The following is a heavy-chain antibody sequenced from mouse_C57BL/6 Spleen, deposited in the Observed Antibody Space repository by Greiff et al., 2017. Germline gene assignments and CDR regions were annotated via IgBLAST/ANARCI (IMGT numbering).Heavy chain of an antibody. V-gene: IGHV5-15*01. CDR1: GFTFSDYG. CDR3: ARGLYGSSYYYAMDY. Sequence: VQLVESGGGLVQPGGSLKLSCAASGFTFSDYGMAWVRQAPRKGPEWVAFISNLAYSIYYAATVTGRFTISRENAKNTLYLEMSSLRSEDTAMYYCARGLYGSSYYYAMDYWGQGTSVTVSS. CDR2: ISNLAYSI. D-gene: IGHD1-1*01. J-gene: IGHJ4*01.